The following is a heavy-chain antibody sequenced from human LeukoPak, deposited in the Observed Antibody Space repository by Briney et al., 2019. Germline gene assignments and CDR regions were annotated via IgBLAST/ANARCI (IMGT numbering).Heavy chain of an antibody. CDR3: AIETYYYDNSGYYRFDF. CDR1: GFTFSTYW. CDR2: IDQDGSET. J-gene: IGHJ4*02. D-gene: IGHD3-22*01. Sequence: PGGSLRLSSAASGFTFSTYWMTWVRQAPGKGLEWVANIDQDGSETHYVDSVNGRFTISRDNTKDSLYLQMNSLRAEDTAVYFCAIETYYYDNSGYYRFDFWGQGILVTVSS. V-gene: IGHV3-7*01.